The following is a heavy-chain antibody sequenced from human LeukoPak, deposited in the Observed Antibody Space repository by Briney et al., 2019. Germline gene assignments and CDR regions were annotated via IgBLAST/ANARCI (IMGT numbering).Heavy chain of an antibody. J-gene: IGHJ4*02. CDR1: GGSISSHY. CDR2: IYYSGST. CDR3: ARGRYSGYDWVDY. D-gene: IGHD5-12*01. V-gene: IGHV4-59*11. Sequence: SETLSLTCTVSGGSISSHYWSWIRQPPGKGLEWIGYIYYSGSTNYNPSLKSRVTISVDTSKNQFSLKLSSVTAADTAVYYCARGRYSGYDWVDYWGQGTLVTVSS.